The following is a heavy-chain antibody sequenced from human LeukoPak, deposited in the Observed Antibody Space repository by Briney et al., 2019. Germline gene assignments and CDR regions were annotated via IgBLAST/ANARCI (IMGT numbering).Heavy chain of an antibody. J-gene: IGHJ1*01. D-gene: IGHD3-22*01. V-gene: IGHV4-59*01. Sequence: SAPLFLSCTVGGGFISCYYWCWLQQPRGRALEWFGFIYYSGSTNYNPSLKGRFTISRDTAKNQFSLKLICVTAADTAVYYCASGNLYCYDSRGDPNWGQGTLVTVTA. CDR3: ASGNLYCYDSRGDPN. CDR2: IYYSGST. CDR1: GGFISCYY.